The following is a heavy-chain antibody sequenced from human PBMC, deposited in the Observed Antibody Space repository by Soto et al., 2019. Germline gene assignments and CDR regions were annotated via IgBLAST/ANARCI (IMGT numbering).Heavy chain of an antibody. CDR2: IYYSGST. Sequence: PSETLSLTCTVSGGSISSYYWSWIRQPPGKGLEWIGYIYYSGSTNYNPSLKSRVTISVDTSKNQFSLKLSSVTAADTAVYYCARLGYYDFWSGYPTLDYWGQGTLVTVSS. J-gene: IGHJ4*02. CDR3: ARLGYYDFWSGYPTLDY. D-gene: IGHD3-3*01. CDR1: GGSISSYY. V-gene: IGHV4-59*08.